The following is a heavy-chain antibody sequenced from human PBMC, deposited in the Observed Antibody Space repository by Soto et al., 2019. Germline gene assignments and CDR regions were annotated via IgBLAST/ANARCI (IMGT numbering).Heavy chain of an antibody. D-gene: IGHD5-18*01. CDR1: GFTFSSYA. Sequence: GGSLRLSCAASGFTFSSYAMHWVRQAPGKGLEWVAVISYDGSNKYYADSVKGRFTISRDNSKNTLYLQMNSLRAEDTAVYYCARKTAMVTSFDYWGQGTLVTVSS. J-gene: IGHJ4*02. V-gene: IGHV3-30-3*01. CDR2: ISYDGSNK. CDR3: ARKTAMVTSFDY.